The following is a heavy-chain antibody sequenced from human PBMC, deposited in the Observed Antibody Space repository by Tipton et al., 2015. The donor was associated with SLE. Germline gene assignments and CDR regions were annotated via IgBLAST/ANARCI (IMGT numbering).Heavy chain of an antibody. CDR2: INHSGST. Sequence: TLSLTCAVYGGSFSGYYWSWIRQPPGKGLEWIGEINHSGSTNYNSSLKSRVTISVDTSKNQFSLKLSSVTAADTAVYYCASSRGADVFDIWGQGTMVTVSS. D-gene: IGHD3-10*01. CDR1: GGSFSGYY. V-gene: IGHV4-34*01. CDR3: ASSRGADVFDI. J-gene: IGHJ3*02.